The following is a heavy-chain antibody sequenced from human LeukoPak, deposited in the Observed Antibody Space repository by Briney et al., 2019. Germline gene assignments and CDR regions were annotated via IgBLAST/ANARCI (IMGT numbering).Heavy chain of an antibody. J-gene: IGHJ5*02. Sequence: PSETLSLTCTVSGGSISSYYWSWIRQPAGKGLEWVGRIYTSGSTNYNPSLKSRVTMSVDTSKNQFSLKLSSVTAADTAVYYCARDEEYCSSTSCYGPSEIDPWGQGTLVTVSS. CDR1: GGSISSYY. D-gene: IGHD2-2*01. V-gene: IGHV4-4*07. CDR3: ARDEEYCSSTSCYGPSEIDP. CDR2: IYTSGST.